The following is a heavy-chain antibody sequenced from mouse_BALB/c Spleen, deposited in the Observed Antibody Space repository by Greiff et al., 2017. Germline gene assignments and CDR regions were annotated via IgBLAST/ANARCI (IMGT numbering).Heavy chain of an antibody. J-gene: IGHJ3*01. V-gene: IGHV14-3*02. CDR2: IDPANGNT. Sequence: EVQLQESGAELVKPGASVKLSCTASGFNITDTYMHWVKQRPEQGLEWIGRIDPANGNTKYDPKLQGKATITANTSSNTAYLQLSSLTSEDTAVYYCARLGDYYGRSAYWGQGTLVTVSA. CDR3: ARLGDYYGRSAY. CDR1: GFNITDTY. D-gene: IGHD1-1*01.